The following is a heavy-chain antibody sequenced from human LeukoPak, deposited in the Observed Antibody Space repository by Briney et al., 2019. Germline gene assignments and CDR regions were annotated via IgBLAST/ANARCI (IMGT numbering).Heavy chain of an antibody. CDR1: GYTFTGYY. J-gene: IGHJ4*02. V-gene: IGHV1-2*02. CDR2: INPNNGDT. Sequence: ASVKVSCKASGYTFTGYYIHWVRQAPGQGLEWMGSINPNNGDTKYAQNFQGRVTMTRDTSITTAYMGLSSLRSDDTAVYYCARESYEYDSSGYYFPFDSWGQGTLVTVSS. D-gene: IGHD3-22*01. CDR3: ARESYEYDSSGYYFPFDS.